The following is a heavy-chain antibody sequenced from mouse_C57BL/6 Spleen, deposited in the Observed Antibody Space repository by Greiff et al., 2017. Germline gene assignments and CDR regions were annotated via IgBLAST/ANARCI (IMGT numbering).Heavy chain of an antibody. CDR2: IDPSDSET. CDR3: ARGDYYGSFDYYAMDY. Sequence: QVQLQQPGAELVRPGSSVKLSCKASGYTFTSYWMHWVKQRPIQGLEWIGNIDPSDSETHYNQKFKDKATLTVDKSSSTAYMQLSSLTSEDSAVYYCARGDYYGSFDYYAMDYWGQGTSVTVSS. D-gene: IGHD1-1*01. CDR1: GYTFTSYW. V-gene: IGHV1-52*01. J-gene: IGHJ4*01.